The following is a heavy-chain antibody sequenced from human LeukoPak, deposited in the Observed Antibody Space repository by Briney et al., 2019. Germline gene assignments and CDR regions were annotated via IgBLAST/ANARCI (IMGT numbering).Heavy chain of an antibody. CDR2: IYYSGGT. CDR1: GGSISSSSYY. CDR3: APFLLRGACFDY. Sequence: SETLSLTCTVSGGSISSSSYYWGWIRQPPGKGLEWIGSIYYSGGTYYNPSLKSRVTISVDTSKNQFSLKLSSVTAADTAVYYCAPFLLRGACFDYWGQGTLVTVSP. J-gene: IGHJ4*02. V-gene: IGHV4-39*01. D-gene: IGHD3-16*01.